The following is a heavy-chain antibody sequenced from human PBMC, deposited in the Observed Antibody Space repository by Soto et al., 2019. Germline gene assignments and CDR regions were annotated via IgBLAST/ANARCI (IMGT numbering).Heavy chain of an antibody. CDR1: GYTFTSYY. Sequence: ASVKVSCKASGYTFTSYYMHWVRQAPGQGLEWMGIINPSGGSTSYAQKFQGRVTMTRDTSTSTVYMELSSLRSEDTAVYYCAGRYFDGFPLDWFDPWGQGTLVTVSS. J-gene: IGHJ5*02. D-gene: IGHD3-9*01. CDR2: INPSGGST. CDR3: AGRYFDGFPLDWFDP. V-gene: IGHV1-46*01.